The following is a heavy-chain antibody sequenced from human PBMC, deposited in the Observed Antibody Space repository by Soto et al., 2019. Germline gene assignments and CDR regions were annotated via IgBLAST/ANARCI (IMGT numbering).Heavy chain of an antibody. Sequence: QVQLVQSGAEVKKPGSSVKVSCKASGGTFSSYTISWVRQAPGQGLEWMGRIIPILGIANYAQKFQGRVTITADKSTSTAYMERSSLRSEDTAVYYCESMRVRGKYYFDYWGQGTLVTVSS. J-gene: IGHJ4*02. V-gene: IGHV1-69*02. CDR3: ESMRVRGKYYFDY. CDR1: GGTFSSYT. D-gene: IGHD3-10*01. CDR2: IIPILGIA.